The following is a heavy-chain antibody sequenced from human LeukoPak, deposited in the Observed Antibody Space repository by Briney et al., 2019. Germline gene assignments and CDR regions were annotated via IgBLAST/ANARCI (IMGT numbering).Heavy chain of an antibody. D-gene: IGHD6-6*01. CDR3: ARDWGVGGRPGYMDV. V-gene: IGHV4-59*01. CDR1: GGSISNKY. Sequence: SETLSLTCTVSGGSISNKYWSWIRQPPGKGLEWIGYIYYSGNTNYNPSLKSRVTILVDTSKNQVSLELSSVTAADTAVYFCARDWGVGGRPGYMDVWGKGTTVTVSS. CDR2: IYYSGNT. J-gene: IGHJ6*03.